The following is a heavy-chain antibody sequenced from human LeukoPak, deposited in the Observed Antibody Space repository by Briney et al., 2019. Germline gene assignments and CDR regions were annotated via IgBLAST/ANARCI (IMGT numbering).Heavy chain of an antibody. J-gene: IGHJ4*02. CDR3: ARALYSMTTVTTEYWFDY. CDR1: GASISSYD. CDR2: IYYSGST. Sequence: SETLSLTCSVSGASISSYDWSWIRQPPGKGLEWIGYIYYSGSTYYNPSLQSRVIISVDASKNQFSLKLTSVTAADTAVYYCARALYSMTTVTTEYWFDYWGQGTLVTVSS. D-gene: IGHD4-17*01. V-gene: IGHV4-59*08.